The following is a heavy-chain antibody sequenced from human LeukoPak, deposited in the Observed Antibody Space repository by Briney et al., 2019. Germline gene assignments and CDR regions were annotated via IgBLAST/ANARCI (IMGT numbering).Heavy chain of an antibody. CDR3: ARTVSSSWGFFDS. Sequence: GGSLRLSCAASGFTFRTYGMHWVRQAPGKGLEWMSFVRDDGGTKYYADPLKGRFTISRDNSKSTLYLQMNSLRAEDTAVYFCARTVSSSWGFFDSWGQGTLVTVSS. CDR1: GFTFRTYG. V-gene: IGHV3-30*02. CDR2: VRDDGGTK. J-gene: IGHJ4*02. D-gene: IGHD6-6*01.